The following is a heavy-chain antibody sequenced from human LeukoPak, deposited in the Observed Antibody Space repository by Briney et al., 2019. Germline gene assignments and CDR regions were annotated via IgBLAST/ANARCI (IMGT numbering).Heavy chain of an antibody. CDR1: GYTFTSYA. D-gene: IGHD2-2*02. V-gene: IGHV1-3*01. J-gene: IGHJ6*02. CDR2: INAGNGNT. Sequence: ASVKVSCKASGYTFTSYAMHWVRQAPGQRLEWMGWINAGNGNTKYSQKFQGRVTITRDTSASTAYMELSSLRSEDTAAYYCARGSPQVVPAAIPDYYYGMDVWGQGTTVTVSS. CDR3: ARGSPQVVPAAIPDYYYGMDV.